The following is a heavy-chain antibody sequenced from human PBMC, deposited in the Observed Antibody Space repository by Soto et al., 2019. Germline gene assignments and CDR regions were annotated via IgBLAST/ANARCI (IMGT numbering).Heavy chain of an antibody. V-gene: IGHV3-11*01. CDR2: ISSSGSTI. Sequence: QVQLVESGGGLVKPGGSLRLSCAASGFTFSDYYTSWIRQAPGKGLEWVSYISSSGSTIYYADSVKGRFTISRDNAKNSLYLQMNSLRAEDTAVYYCVRHPDQLLYYYYYYMDVWGKGTTVTVSS. D-gene: IGHD2-2*01. CDR3: VRHPDQLLYYYYYYMDV. J-gene: IGHJ6*03. CDR1: GFTFSDYY.